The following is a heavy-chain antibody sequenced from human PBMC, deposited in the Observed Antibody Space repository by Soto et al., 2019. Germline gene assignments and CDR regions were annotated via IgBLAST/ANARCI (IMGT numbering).Heavy chain of an antibody. J-gene: IGHJ4*02. CDR3: ARDRYDSGGYYNRPSDY. CDR2: ISYDGSDK. CDR1: GFTFSSYG. Sequence: GGSLRLSCAASGFTFSSYGMHWVRQAPGKGLEWVAVISYDGSDKYYADSVKGRFTISRDNSNNTLYLQMDSLRAEDTAVYYCARDRYDSGGYYNRPSDYWGQGTLVTVSS. D-gene: IGHD3-22*01. V-gene: IGHV3-33*08.